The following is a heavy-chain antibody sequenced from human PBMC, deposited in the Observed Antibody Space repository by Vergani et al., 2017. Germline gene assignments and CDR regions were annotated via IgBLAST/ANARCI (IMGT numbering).Heavy chain of an antibody. V-gene: IGHV4-59*01. CDR3: ARDRGIVGATTGGMDV. Sequence: QVQLQESGPGLVKPSETLSLTCTVSGGSISSYYWSWIRQPPGKGLEWIGYIYYSGSTNYNPSLKSRVTISVDTSKNQFSLKLSSVTAADTAVDYCARDRGIVGATTGGMDVWGQGTTVIVSS. CDR1: GGSISSYY. D-gene: IGHD1-26*01. CDR2: IYYSGST. J-gene: IGHJ6*02.